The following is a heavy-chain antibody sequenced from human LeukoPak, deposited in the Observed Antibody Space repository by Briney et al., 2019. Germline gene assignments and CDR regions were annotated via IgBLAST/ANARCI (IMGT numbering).Heavy chain of an antibody. V-gene: IGHV3-43*01. CDR2: ISWDGGST. CDR3: AKDGRDGYNYAFDI. Sequence: GRSLRLSCAASGFTFSSCGMHWVRQAPGKGLEWVSLISWDGGSTYYADSVKGRFTISRDNSKNSLYLQMNSLRTEDTALYYCAKDGRDGYNYAFDIWGQGTMVTVSS. D-gene: IGHD5-24*01. J-gene: IGHJ3*02. CDR1: GFTFSSCG.